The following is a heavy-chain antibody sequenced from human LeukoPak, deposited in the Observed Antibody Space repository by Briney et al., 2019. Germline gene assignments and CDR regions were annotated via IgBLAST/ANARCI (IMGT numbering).Heavy chain of an antibody. D-gene: IGHD6-19*01. CDR2: IYYSGST. CDR3: ARGLNGWLVPGYDY. Sequence: PSETLSLTCNVSGGSLSSYYWSWIRQPPGKGLEWIGYIYYSGSTNYNPSLKSRVTISVDTSKNQFSLKLSSVTAADTAVYYCARGLNGWLVPGYDYWGQGTLVTVSS. V-gene: IGHV4-59*12. J-gene: IGHJ4*02. CDR1: GGSLSSYY.